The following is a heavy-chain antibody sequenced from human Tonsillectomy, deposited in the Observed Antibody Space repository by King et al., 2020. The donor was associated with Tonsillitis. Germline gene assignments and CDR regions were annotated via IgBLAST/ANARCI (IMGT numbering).Heavy chain of an antibody. CDR2: INGNGRST. D-gene: IGHD6-25*01. J-gene: IGHJ3*01. CDR3: ATYHSGLPSHDALDD. Sequence: VQLVESGGGLVQPGGSLRLACEGSGFSFSTYALTWVRQAPGKGLEWVSAINGNGRSTYSADSVEGRFTISRDNSKNTLFLQMNSLRAEDTAVYYCATYHSGLPSHDALDDWAQGTMVTVTS. V-gene: IGHV3-23*04. CDR1: GFSFSTYA.